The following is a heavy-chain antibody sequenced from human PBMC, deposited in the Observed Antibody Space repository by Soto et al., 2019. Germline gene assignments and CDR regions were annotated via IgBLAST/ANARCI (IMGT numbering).Heavy chain of an antibody. Sequence: QVQLVQSGAEVKKPGASVKVSCKASGYTFTSYDINWVRQATGQGLEWMGWMNPNSGNTGYAQKFQGRVTMTRNTSISTAYMELSSLRSEDTAVYSCARGRGLLWFGELSFDYWGQGTLVTVSS. V-gene: IGHV1-8*01. D-gene: IGHD3-10*01. CDR3: ARGRGLLWFGELSFDY. J-gene: IGHJ4*02. CDR2: MNPNSGNT. CDR1: GYTFTSYD.